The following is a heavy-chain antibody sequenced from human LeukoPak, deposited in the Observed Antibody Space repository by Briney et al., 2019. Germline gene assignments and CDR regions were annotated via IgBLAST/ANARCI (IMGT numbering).Heavy chain of an antibody. D-gene: IGHD6-19*01. V-gene: IGHV1-46*01. CDR1: GYTFTSYY. CDR2: INPSGGSK. J-gene: IGHJ5*02. CDR3: ARDQGDSSGWYRGWFDP. Sequence: ASVKVSCKASGYTFTSYYMHWVRQAPGQGLEWMGIINPSGGSKSYAQKFQGRVTMTRDTSTSTVYMELSSLRSEDTAVYYCARDQGDSSGWYRGWFDPWGQGTLVTVSS.